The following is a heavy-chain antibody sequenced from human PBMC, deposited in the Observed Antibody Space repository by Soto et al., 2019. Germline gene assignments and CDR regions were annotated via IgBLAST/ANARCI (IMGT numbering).Heavy chain of an antibody. J-gene: IGHJ5*02. CDR1: GGSISSYY. CDR2: IYYSGST. D-gene: IGHD1-1*01. CDR3: VRVNERYLRGWFDP. V-gene: IGHV4-59*01. Sequence: SETLSLTCTVAGGSISSYYWSWIRQPPGKGLEWIGYIYYSGSTNYNPSLKSRVTISVDTSKNQFSLKLSSVTAADTAVYYCVRVNERYLRGWFDPWGQGTLVNVSS.